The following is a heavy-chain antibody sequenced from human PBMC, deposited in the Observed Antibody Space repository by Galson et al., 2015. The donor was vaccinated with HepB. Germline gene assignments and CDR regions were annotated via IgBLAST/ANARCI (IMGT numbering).Heavy chain of an antibody. V-gene: IGHV3-11*01. Sequence: SLRLSCAASGFIFGDYPMNWIRQAPGEGLEWLSYLDKRGRTIFYADSVKGRVTISRDNAKGLLSLQMHSLRPEDTAVYYCARDHANWNFDYWGQGTLVTVAS. D-gene: IGHD1-1*01. J-gene: IGHJ4*02. CDR3: ARDHANWNFDY. CDR1: GFIFGDYP. CDR2: LDKRGRTI.